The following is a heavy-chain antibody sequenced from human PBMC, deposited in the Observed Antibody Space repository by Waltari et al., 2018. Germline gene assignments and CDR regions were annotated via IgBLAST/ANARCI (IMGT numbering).Heavy chain of an antibody. V-gene: IGHV3-30*02. CDR2: IRSDGGNK. CDR1: GFTFSTYG. CDR3: AKDRGSAWATDY. Sequence: QVQLVESGGGVVQPGGSLRLSCAASGFTFSTYGMHWVRQAPGKGLEWVAFIRSDGGNKYYADSVKGRFTISRDNSKNTMDLQMSSLRTEDTAVYYCAKDRGSAWATDYWGQGTLVTVSS. D-gene: IGHD6-19*01. J-gene: IGHJ4*02.